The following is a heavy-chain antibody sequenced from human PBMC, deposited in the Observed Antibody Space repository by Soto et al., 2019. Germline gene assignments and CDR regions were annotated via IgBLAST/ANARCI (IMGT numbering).Heavy chain of an antibody. Sequence: QVQLQESGPGLVKPSQTLSLTCIVSGGSISSGDYYWSWVRQPPGKGLEWIGYIYYSGSTYYNPSLKSRVTISADTSKNQFSLKLSSVTAADTAVYYCARAKGLLTVTTSWFDPWGQGTLVTVSS. V-gene: IGHV4-30-4*01. D-gene: IGHD4-17*01. CDR2: IYYSGST. CDR3: ARAKGLLTVTTSWFDP. J-gene: IGHJ5*02. CDR1: GGSISSGDYY.